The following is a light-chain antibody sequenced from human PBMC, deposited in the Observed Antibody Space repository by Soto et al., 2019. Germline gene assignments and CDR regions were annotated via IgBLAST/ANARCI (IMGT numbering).Light chain of an antibody. Sequence: QAVVTQEPSLTVSPGGTVTLTCASSTGAVTSGYYPGWFQQRPGQAPTSLIHSTSIKHSWTPARFSGSLLWGKAALTLSAVQPEDEADYYCLLYVAGAQVFGGGTKLTVL. CDR3: LLYVAGAQV. V-gene: IGLV7-43*01. CDR1: TGAVTSGYY. CDR2: STS. J-gene: IGLJ3*02.